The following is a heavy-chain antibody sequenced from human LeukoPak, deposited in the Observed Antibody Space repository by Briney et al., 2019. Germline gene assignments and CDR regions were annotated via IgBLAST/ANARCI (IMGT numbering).Heavy chain of an antibody. J-gene: IGHJ4*02. V-gene: IGHV3-23*01. CDR1: GFTVSRDY. D-gene: IGHD3-16*01. Sequence: GGSLRLSCVVSGFTVSRDYMSWVRQAPGKGLEWVSAISGSGGSTYYADSVKGRFTISRDNSKNTLYLQMNSLRAEDTAVYYCAKGFGGLQVGLFDYWGQGTLVTVSS. CDR3: AKGFGGLQVGLFDY. CDR2: ISGSGGST.